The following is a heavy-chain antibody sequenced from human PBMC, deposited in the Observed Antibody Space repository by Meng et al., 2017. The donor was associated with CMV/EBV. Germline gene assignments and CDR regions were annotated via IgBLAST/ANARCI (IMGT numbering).Heavy chain of an antibody. CDR3: TRHQFAYCGGDCSGDDAFDI. V-gene: IGHV3-73*01. CDR2: IRSKANSYAT. CDR1: GFTFSGSA. D-gene: IGHD2-21*01. J-gene: IGHJ3*02. Sequence: GESLKISWAASGFTFSGSAMHWVRLASGKGLEWVGRIRSKANSYATAYAASVKGRFTISRDDSKNTAYLQMNSLKTEDTAVYYCTRHQFAYCGGDCSGDDAFDIWGQGTMVTVSS.